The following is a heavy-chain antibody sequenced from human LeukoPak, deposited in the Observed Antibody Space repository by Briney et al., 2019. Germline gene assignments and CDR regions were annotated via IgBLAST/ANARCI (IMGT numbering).Heavy chain of an antibody. D-gene: IGHD2-2*02. Sequence: GGSLRLSCAASGFTFSSYAMSWVRQAPGKGLEWVSAISGSGGSTYYADSVKGRFTISRDNSKNTLYLQMNSLRAEDTAVYYCARGFSCSSTSCYTPSDYWGQGTLVTVSS. CDR1: GFTFSSYA. CDR3: ARGFSCSSTSCYTPSDY. J-gene: IGHJ4*02. CDR2: ISGSGGST. V-gene: IGHV3-23*01.